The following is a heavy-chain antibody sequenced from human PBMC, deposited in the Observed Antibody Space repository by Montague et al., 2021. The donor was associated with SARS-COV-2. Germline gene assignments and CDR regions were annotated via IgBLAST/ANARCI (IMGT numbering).Heavy chain of an antibody. CDR2: ISASGVRT. J-gene: IGHJ4*02. CDR1: GFIFSNYD. Sequence: SLRLSCAASGFIFSNYDMTWVRQAPGKGLEWASSISASGVRTHYPDSVKGRFTISRDNSKNTLYLQMSSLRAEDTAVYFCLNYHGSGSYGDFWGQGTLVTVSP. V-gene: IGHV3-23*01. CDR3: LNYHGSGSYGDF. D-gene: IGHD3-10*01.